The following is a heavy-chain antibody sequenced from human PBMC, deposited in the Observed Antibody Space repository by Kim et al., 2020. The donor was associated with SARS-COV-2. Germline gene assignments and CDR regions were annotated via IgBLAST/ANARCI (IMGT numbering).Heavy chain of an antibody. CDR1: RYTFSNYD. Sequence: ASVKVSCKASRYTFSNYDSSGERQAPGQGPEWMGWLNPNSGYTVCAKKLQCRVTMTRSTSTSTAYKELRSLRSDDTAVYFCATGFGVLRGVLFAYWGQGTLVTVSS. D-gene: IGHD3-10*01. CDR2: LNPNSGYT. J-gene: IGHJ4*02. V-gene: IGHV1-8*02. CDR3: ATGFGVLRGVLFAY.